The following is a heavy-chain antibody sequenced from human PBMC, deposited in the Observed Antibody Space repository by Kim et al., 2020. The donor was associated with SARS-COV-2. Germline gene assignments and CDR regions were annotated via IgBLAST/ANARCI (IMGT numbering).Heavy chain of an antibody. D-gene: IGHD3-16*02. Sequence: SETLSLTCTVSGGSISSSSYYWGWIRQPPGKGLEWIGSIYYSGSTYYNPSLKSRVTISVDTSKNQFSLKLSSVTAADTAVYYCARHRGLYTINFDYWGQGTLVTVSS. V-gene: IGHV4-39*01. J-gene: IGHJ4*02. CDR3: ARHRGLYTINFDY. CDR1: GGSISSSSYY. CDR2: IYYSGST.